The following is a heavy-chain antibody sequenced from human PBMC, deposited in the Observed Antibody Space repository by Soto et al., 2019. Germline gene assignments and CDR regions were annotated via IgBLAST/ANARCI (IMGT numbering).Heavy chain of an antibody. D-gene: IGHD3-10*01. Sequence: EVQLLESGGGLVQPGGSLRLSCAASGFTFSSYAMSWVRQARGKGLNWVSAVSSSGGTTNYPDSAKGRFTISRDNSKNTVYLQMNSLRDEDTAVYYCAKGDRGFGWDVWGQGNTVTVSS. CDR3: AKGDRGFGWDV. CDR1: GFTFSSYA. CDR2: VSSSGGTT. V-gene: IGHV3-23*01. J-gene: IGHJ6*01.